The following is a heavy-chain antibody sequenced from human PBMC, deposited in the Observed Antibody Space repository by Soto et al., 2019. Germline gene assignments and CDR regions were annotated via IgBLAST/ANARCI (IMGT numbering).Heavy chain of an antibody. Sequence: PLEILSLTCAVFGGSISDVGYYWSWIQQPPGKGLEWIGYIYYSGSTNYNPSLKSRVTISVDTSKNQFSLKLSSVTAADTVVYYCARHEYSGYDYYYYYGMDVWGQGTTVTVSS. V-gene: IGHV4-61*08. CDR2: IYYSGST. CDR1: GGSISDVGYY. J-gene: IGHJ6*02. CDR3: ARHEYSGYDYYYYYGMDV. D-gene: IGHD5-12*01.